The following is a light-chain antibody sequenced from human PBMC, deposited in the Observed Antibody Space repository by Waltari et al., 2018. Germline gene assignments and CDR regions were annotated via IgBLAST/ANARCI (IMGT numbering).Light chain of an antibody. CDR1: QSISSW. V-gene: IGKV1-5*01. CDR2: ENS. CDR3: QQYNSYSGT. J-gene: IGKJ1*01. Sequence: DIQMTQSPSTLSASVGDSVTITCRASQSISSWLAWYQQKTGKAPKLLIYENSSLESGGPSRFSGSGSGTEFTLTISSLQPDDFATYYCQQYNSYSGTFGQGTKVEIK.